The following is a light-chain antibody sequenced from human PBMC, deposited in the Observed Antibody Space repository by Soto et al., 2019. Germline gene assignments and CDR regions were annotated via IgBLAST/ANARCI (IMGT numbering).Light chain of an antibody. J-gene: IGKJ2*01. V-gene: IGKV3-20*01. CDR1: QSVNSNY. Sequence: DIVLTQCSGTLSLSPGDRATLSCRSSQSVNSNYLAWYQQKPGQAPRLLIFGASTRATGIPDRFRGSGSGTDFTLTINRLEPEDFAVYYCQQYGRTFGQGTKVYIK. CDR2: GAS. CDR3: QQYGRT.